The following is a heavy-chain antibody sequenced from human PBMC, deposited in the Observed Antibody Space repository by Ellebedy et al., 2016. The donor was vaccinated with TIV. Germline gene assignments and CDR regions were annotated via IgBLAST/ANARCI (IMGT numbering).Heavy chain of an antibody. V-gene: IGHV3-74*01. J-gene: IGHJ4*02. CDR1: ELTFTGYW. CDR3: ARETAMELHY. Sequence: GESLKISXVASELTFTGYWMHWVRQAPGKGLVWVSRIDSGGTSTSYADSVMGRFTISRDNAKSTLYLQMNSLRAEDTAVYYCARETAMELHYWGQGTLVTVSS. D-gene: IGHD1-7*01. CDR2: IDSGGTST.